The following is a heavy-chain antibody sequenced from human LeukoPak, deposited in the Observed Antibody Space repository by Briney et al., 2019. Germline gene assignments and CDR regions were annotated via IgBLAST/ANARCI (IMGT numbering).Heavy chain of an antibody. J-gene: IGHJ3*01. V-gene: IGHV1-69*13. D-gene: IGHD1-26*01. CDR3: ARARGSFPDAFDF. Sequence: SVKVSCKVSGGTFSSYDINWVRQAPGQGLEWMGGILPIFGTAKYTQKFQGRVTITADESTSSVYMDLSSLMSGDTAVYYCARARGSFPDAFDFWGQGTMVIVSS. CDR1: GGTFSSYD. CDR2: ILPIFGTA.